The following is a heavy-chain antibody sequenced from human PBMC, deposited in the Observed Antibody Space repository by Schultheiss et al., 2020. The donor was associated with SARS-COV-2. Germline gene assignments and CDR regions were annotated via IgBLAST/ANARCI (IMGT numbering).Heavy chain of an antibody. J-gene: IGHJ4*02. Sequence: GESLKISCAASGFTVSSNYMSWVRQAPGKGLEWVSVIYSGGSTYYADSVKGRFTISRDNSKNTLYLQMNSLRAEDTAVYYCAREHLLEGDLYWGQGTLVTVSS. CDR3: AREHLLEGDLY. D-gene: IGHD3-3*02. CDR1: GFTVSSNY. V-gene: IGHV3-66*02. CDR2: IYSGGST.